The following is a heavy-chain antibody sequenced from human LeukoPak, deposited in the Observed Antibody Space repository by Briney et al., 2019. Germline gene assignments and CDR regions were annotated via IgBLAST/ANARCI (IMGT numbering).Heavy chain of an antibody. J-gene: IGHJ6*02. Sequence: GSLRLSCVGSGFTFRSFWMSWVRQAPGKGLEWVANIQSDGTEKNYIDSVQGRFTISRDNAKASLYLQMNSLRAEDTAVYYCARDSAVATYYGVDVWGRGTTVTVSS. CDR3: ARDSAVATYYGVDV. CDR2: IQSDGTEK. V-gene: IGHV3-7*01. CDR1: GFTFRSFW. D-gene: IGHD6-19*01.